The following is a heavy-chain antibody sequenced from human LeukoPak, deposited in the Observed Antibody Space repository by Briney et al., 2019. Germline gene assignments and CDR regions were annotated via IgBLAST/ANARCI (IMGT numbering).Heavy chain of an antibody. CDR1: GYTFTSYG. Sequence: ASVKVSCKASGYTFTSYGISWVRQAPGQGLEWMGWISAYNDNTNYAQKLQGRVTMTTDTSTSTAYMELRSLRSDDTPVYYCARVHYDILTGYSYFDYWGQGTLVTVSS. CDR2: ISAYNDNT. V-gene: IGHV1-18*01. CDR3: ARVHYDILTGYSYFDY. D-gene: IGHD3-9*01. J-gene: IGHJ4*02.